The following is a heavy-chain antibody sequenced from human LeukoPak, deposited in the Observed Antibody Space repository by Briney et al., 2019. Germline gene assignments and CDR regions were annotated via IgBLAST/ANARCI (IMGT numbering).Heavy chain of an antibody. V-gene: IGHV1-2*02. CDR1: GYTFNGHY. CDR2: INPNSGDT. D-gene: IGHD3-10*01. CDR3: AREAYGSGSYHFDY. J-gene: IGHJ4*02. Sequence: GASVKVSCKASGYTFNGHYMHWVRQAPGQGLEWMGWINPNSGDTNYAQKFQGRVTMTRDTSISTFYTELSRLRSDDPAVYYCAREAYGSGSYHFDYWGQGTLVTVSS.